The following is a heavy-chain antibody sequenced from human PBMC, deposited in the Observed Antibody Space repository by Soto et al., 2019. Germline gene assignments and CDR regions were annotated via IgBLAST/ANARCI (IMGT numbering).Heavy chain of an antibody. J-gene: IGHJ4*02. Sequence: SETLSLTCTVSGGSISNYYWSWIRQPPGKGLEWIGFVYYTGSTNYNPSLKSRVTISLDTSKNQFSLKVSSATAADTAVYYCARAGYSYGTGYYFDYWGQGTLVTVSS. CDR1: GGSISNYY. CDR2: VYYTGST. CDR3: ARAGYSYGTGYYFDY. D-gene: IGHD5-18*01. V-gene: IGHV4-59*01.